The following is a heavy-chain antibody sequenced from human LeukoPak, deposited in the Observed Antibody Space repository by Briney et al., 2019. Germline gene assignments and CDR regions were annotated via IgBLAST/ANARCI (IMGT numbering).Heavy chain of an antibody. Sequence: PGGSLRLSCAASGFTFSSYAMSWVRQAPGKGLEWVSAISGTGSSTYSADSVKGRFTISRDNSKNTLYLQMNSLRDEDTAVYYCAREWFYDSSGYYVYWGQGTLVTVSS. CDR2: ISGTGSST. V-gene: IGHV3-23*01. J-gene: IGHJ4*02. D-gene: IGHD3-22*01. CDR3: AREWFYDSSGYYVY. CDR1: GFTFSSYA.